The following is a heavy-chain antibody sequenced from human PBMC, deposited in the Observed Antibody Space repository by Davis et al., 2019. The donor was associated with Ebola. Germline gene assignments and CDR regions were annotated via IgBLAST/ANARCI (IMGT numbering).Heavy chain of an antibody. CDR3: ARRLELHQGVWDYYLDY. Sequence: MPSETLSLTCTVSGGSISSGDYYWSWIRQPPGKGLEWIGYIYHSGSTYYNPSFKSRATISVDTSKNQFSLKLRSVTAADTAVYYCARRLELHQGVWDYYLDYWGQGILVTVSS. CDR1: GGSISSGDYY. CDR2: IYHSGST. D-gene: IGHD1-7*01. J-gene: IGHJ4*02. V-gene: IGHV4-30-4*01.